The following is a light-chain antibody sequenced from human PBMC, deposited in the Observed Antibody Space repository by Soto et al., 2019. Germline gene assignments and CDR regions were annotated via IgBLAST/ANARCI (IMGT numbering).Light chain of an antibody. CDR1: SSNIGAGYD. CDR3: QSYDSSLSAL. CDR2: GNS. Sequence: QPVLTQPPSVSGAPGQRVTISCTGSSSNIGAGYDVHWYQQLPGTAPKLLIYGNSNRPSGVPDRFSGSKSGTSVSLAITGLQAEDEADYYCQSYDSSLSALFGGGTKLTVL. J-gene: IGLJ3*02. V-gene: IGLV1-40*01.